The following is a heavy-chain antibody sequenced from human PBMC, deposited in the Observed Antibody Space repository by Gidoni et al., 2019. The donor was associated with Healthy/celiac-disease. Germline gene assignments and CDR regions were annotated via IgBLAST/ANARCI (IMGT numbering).Heavy chain of an antibody. CDR2: IYYSGST. CDR3: ARCHGDSSGWYTAGEYFQH. Sequence: QLQLQESGPGLVKPSETLSLTCTVSGGSLSRSSYYWGWIRQPPGKGLEWIGSIYYSGSTYYNPSLKSRVTISVDTSKNQFSLKLSSVTAADTAVYYCARCHGDSSGWYTAGEYFQHWGQGTLVTVSS. D-gene: IGHD6-19*01. CDR1: GGSLSRSSYY. J-gene: IGHJ1*01. V-gene: IGHV4-39*01.